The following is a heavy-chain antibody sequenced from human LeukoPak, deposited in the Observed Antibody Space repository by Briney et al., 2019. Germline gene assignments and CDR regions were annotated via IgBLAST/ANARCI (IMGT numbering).Heavy chain of an antibody. CDR1: GFTFSSYS. Sequence: GGSLRLSCAASGFTFSSYSMIWVRQAPGQGLEWVSYIGSSSSTKYYADSVKGRFTISRDNAKNSLYLQMNSLRDEDTAVYYCARLLGSYYSYFDYWGQGTLVTVSS. CDR3: ARLLGSYYSYFDY. J-gene: IGHJ4*02. V-gene: IGHV3-48*02. CDR2: IGSSSSTK. D-gene: IGHD1-26*01.